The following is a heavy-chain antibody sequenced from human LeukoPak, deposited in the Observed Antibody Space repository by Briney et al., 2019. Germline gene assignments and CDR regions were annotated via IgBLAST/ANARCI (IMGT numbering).Heavy chain of an antibody. CDR3: ARAVSVSSYYFDC. Sequence: GGSLRLSCAASGFIFSDYYMSWIRQAPGKGLEWISYISSSSSYTNYVDSVKGRFTISRDNAKNSLYLQMNSLRVEDTAVYYCARAVSVSSYYFDCWGQGTLVTVSS. CDR1: GFIFSDYY. D-gene: IGHD5/OR15-5a*01. V-gene: IGHV3-11*05. CDR2: ISSSSSYT. J-gene: IGHJ4*02.